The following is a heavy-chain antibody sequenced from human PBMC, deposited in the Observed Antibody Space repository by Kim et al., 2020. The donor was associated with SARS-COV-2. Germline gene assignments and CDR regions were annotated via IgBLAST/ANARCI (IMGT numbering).Heavy chain of an antibody. CDR1: GFTFSSYA. CDR3: AKGRGYPGVGSGMDV. CDR2: ISGSGGST. J-gene: IGHJ6*02. D-gene: IGHD5-18*01. Sequence: GGSLRLSCAASGFTFSSYAMSWVRQAPGKGLEWVSAISGSGGSTYYADSVKGRFTISRDNSKNTLYLQMNSLRAEDTAVYYCAKGRGYPGVGSGMDVWGQGTTVTVSS. V-gene: IGHV3-23*01.